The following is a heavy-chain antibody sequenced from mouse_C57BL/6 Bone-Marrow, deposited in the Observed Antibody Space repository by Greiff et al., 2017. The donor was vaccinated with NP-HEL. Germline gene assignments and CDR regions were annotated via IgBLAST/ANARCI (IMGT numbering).Heavy chain of an antibody. Sequence: VQLQQSGGGLVKPGGSLKLSCAASGFTFSDYGMHWVRQAPEKGLEWVAYISSGSSTIYYVDTVKGRFTISRDNAKNTLFLQMTSLRSEDTAMYYCARSYYYGSSSYWYFDVWGTGTTVTVSS. V-gene: IGHV5-17*01. CDR1: GFTFSDYG. J-gene: IGHJ1*03. CDR2: ISSGSSTI. D-gene: IGHD1-1*01. CDR3: ARSYYYGSSSYWYFDV.